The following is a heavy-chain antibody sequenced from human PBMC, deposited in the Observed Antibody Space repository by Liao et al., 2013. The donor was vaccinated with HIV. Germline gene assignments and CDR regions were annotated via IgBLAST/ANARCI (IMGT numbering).Heavy chain of an antibody. CDR3: ARGNYDYPGGSNFYFDH. CDR1: AVSVNSADYH. D-gene: IGHD3-16*01. Sequence: QVQLQESGPGLVKPSQTLYLTCTVSAVSVNSADYHWNWIRQSPGKGLEWIGYIYYSGTTYYKSSLRGRLNMSIDTSKNQFSLRLSSVTDADAAVYYCARGNYDYPGGSNFYFDHWGRGKLVTVSS. V-gene: IGHV4-30-4*08. CDR2: IYYSGTT. J-gene: IGHJ4*01.